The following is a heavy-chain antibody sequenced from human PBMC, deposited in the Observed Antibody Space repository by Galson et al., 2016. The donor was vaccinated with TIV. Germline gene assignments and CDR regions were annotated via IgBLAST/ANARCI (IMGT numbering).Heavy chain of an antibody. CDR1: QFPFSDYW. D-gene: IGHD7-27*01. CDR3: ARTGNYYHYAMDV. J-gene: IGHJ6*02. V-gene: IGHV3-21*01. CDR2: ISSTSNYI. Sequence: SLRLSCAASQFPFSDYWMNWVRQAPGKGLEWVSSISSTSNYIYYGDPVKGRFTISRDNAENSLHLHMNSLRAEDTAIYFCARTGNYYHYAMDVWGQGTTVTVSS.